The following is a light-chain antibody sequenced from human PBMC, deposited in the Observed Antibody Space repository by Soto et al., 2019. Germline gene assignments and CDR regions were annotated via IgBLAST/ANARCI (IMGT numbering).Light chain of an antibody. J-gene: IGLJ2*01. Sequence: QSVLTQSPSASASLGASVNLTCTLSSGHSSYDIAWHQQQPEKGPRYLMNLNSDGSHSKGDGIPDRFSGSSSGAERYLTISSLQSEDEADYYCQTWGTGIVVFGGGTKLTVL. V-gene: IGLV4-69*01. CDR1: SGHSSYD. CDR2: LNSDGSH. CDR3: QTWGTGIVV.